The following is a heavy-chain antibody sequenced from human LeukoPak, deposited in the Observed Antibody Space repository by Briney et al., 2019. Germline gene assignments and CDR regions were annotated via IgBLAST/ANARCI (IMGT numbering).Heavy chain of an antibody. V-gene: IGHV1-69*05. CDR2: IIPIFGTA. CDR1: GYTFTGYY. Sequence: ASVKVSCKASGYTFTGYYMHWVRQAPGQGLEWMGRIIPIFGTANYAQKFQGRVTITTDESTSTAYMELSSLRSEDTAVYYCARDSDSGAVDYWGQGTLVTVSS. CDR3: ARDSDSGAVDY. D-gene: IGHD3-10*01. J-gene: IGHJ4*02.